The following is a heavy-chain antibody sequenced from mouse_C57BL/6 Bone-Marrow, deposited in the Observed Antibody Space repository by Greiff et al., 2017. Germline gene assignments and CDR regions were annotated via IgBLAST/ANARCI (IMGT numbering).Heavy chain of an antibody. J-gene: IGHJ3*01. CDR1: GFNIKDDY. D-gene: IGHD2-2*01. Sequence: VQLKESGAELVRPGASVKLSCTASGFNIKDDYMHWVKQRPEQGLEWIGWIDPENGDTEYASKFQGKATITADPSSNTAYLQLSSLTSEDTAVYYCTRDGVTTTRFAYWGQGTLVTVSA. CDR2: IDPENGDT. CDR3: TRDGVTTTRFAY. V-gene: IGHV14-4*01.